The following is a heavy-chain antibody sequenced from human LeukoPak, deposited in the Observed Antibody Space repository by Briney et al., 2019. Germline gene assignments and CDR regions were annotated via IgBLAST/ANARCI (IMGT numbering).Heavy chain of an antibody. Sequence: GGSLRLSCAASGFAFNTHAMTWVRQAPGKGLGWVSHISARGDVTYYADYVESRFTISRDNSNNTLFLHMRSLRGEDTAIYFCARSQWDLTYYLGSWGQGTLVAVSS. D-gene: IGHD1-26*01. CDR3: ARSQWDLTYYLGS. CDR1: GFAFNTHA. J-gene: IGHJ4*02. V-gene: IGHV3-23*01. CDR2: ISARGDVT.